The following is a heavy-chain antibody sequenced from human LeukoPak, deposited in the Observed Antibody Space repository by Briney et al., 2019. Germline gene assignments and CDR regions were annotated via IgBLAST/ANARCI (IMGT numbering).Heavy chain of an antibody. CDR3: ARDKDILTGSFDY. CDR2: ISSSSSYI. D-gene: IGHD3-9*01. CDR1: GFTFSSSS. Sequence: GGSLRLSCAASGFTFSSSSMNWVRQAPGKGLEWVSSISSSSSYIYYADSVKGRFTISRDNAKNSLYLQMNSLRAEDMAVYYCARDKDILTGSFDYWGQGTLVTVSS. J-gene: IGHJ4*02. V-gene: IGHV3-21*01.